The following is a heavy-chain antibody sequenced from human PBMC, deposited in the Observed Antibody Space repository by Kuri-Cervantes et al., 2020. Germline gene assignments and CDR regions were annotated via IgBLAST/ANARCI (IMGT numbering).Heavy chain of an antibody. V-gene: IGHV5-51*01. CDR1: GYSFSNNW. CDR3: SRGGWDDAFDI. J-gene: IGHJ3*02. Sequence: GESLKISCKGSGYSFSNNWIGWVRQMPGKGLEWMGIIYPGDSDTKYSPSFQGQVTISVDKSISTAYLQWSSLKASDTAMYYCSRGGWDDAFDIWGQGTMVTVSS. CDR2: IYPGDSDT. D-gene: IGHD1-26*01.